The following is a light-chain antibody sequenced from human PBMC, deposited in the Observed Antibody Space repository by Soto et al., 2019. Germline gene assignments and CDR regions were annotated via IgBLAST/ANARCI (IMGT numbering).Light chain of an antibody. CDR1: QVISSW. CDR3: QQYSTYSWT. V-gene: IGKV1-5*01. CDR2: DAS. J-gene: IGKJ1*01. Sequence: DIQMNKSPSAVSASVGDRVTITCRASQVISSWLAWYQQKPGQAPRLLIYDASSLESGVPSRFSGSGSGTEFTLTISSLQPDDFATYFCQQYSTYSWTFGQGTKVDIK.